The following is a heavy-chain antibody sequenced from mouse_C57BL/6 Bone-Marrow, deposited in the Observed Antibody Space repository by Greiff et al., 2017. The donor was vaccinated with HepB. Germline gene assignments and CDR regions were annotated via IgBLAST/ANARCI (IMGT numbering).Heavy chain of an antibody. CDR1: GFNIKDDY. V-gene: IGHV14-4*01. CDR3: TTTTRDY. D-gene: IGHD1-1*01. J-gene: IGHJ2*01. Sequence: VQLQQSGAELVRPGASVKLSCTASGFNIKDDYMHWVKQRPEQGLEWIGWIDPENGDTEYASKFQGKATITADTPSNTAYLQLSSLTSEDTAVYYCTTTTRDYWGQGTTLTVSS. CDR2: IDPENGDT.